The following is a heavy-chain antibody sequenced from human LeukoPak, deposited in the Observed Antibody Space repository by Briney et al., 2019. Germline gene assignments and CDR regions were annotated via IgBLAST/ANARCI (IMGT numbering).Heavy chain of an antibody. CDR1: GDYW. CDR2: INSDGSWT. V-gene: IGHV3-74*01. CDR3: VSFYETY. J-gene: IGHJ4*02. Sequence: GGSLRLSCAASGDYWLHWVRQVPGKGLVWVSHINSDGSWTSYADSVKGRFTISKDNAKNTVYLQMNSLRAEDTAVYYCVSFYETYWGRGTLVTVSS. D-gene: IGHD2/OR15-2a*01.